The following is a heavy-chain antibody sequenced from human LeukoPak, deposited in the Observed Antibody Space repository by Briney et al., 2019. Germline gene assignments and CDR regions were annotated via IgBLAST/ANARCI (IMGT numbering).Heavy chain of an antibody. CDR3: ARQTGAGLFILP. V-gene: IGHV4-34*01. CDR2: INHSGST. CDR1: GGSFSGYY. J-gene: IGHJ4*02. D-gene: IGHD3-3*01. Sequence: SETLSLTCAVYGGSFSGYYWSWIRQPPGKGLEWIGEINHSGSTNYNPSLKSRVTISVDTSKNQFSLILTSVTAADTAVYYCARQTGAGLFILPGGQGTLVTVSS.